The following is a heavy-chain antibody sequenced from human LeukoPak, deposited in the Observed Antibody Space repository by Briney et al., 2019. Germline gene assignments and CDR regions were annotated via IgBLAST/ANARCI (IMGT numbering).Heavy chain of an antibody. J-gene: IGHJ4*02. CDR3: TVDYYDSSGYSHY. V-gene: IGHV3-49*03. CDR2: IRSKAYGGTR. CDR1: GFTFCDYA. D-gene: IGHD3-22*01. Sequence: PGRSLRLSCTAAGFTFCDYAMSWFRQAPGKGLEWVVFIRSKAYGGTREYAASVKGRFTISRDDSNSIAYLQMNSLKTEDTAVYYCTVDYYDSSGYSHYWGQGTLVTVSS.